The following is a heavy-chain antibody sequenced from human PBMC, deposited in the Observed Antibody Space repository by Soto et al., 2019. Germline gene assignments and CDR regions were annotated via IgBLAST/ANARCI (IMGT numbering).Heavy chain of an antibody. D-gene: IGHD6-13*01. J-gene: IGHJ6*02. V-gene: IGHV4-39*01. Sequence: QLQLQESGPGLVKPSETLSLSCTVSGGSITSSFYWGWIRQPPGKGLEWIGSIYGTGNTYYNPSLKGRVTISAYTSKSQFSLNLISVTDADTAVYYCRSSSRYSTDVWGQGATVTVSS. CDR2: IYGTGNT. CDR1: GGSITSSFY. CDR3: RSSSRYSTDV.